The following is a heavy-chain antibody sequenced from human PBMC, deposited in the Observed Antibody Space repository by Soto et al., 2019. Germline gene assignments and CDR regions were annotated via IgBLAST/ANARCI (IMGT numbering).Heavy chain of an antibody. CDR1: CGSISSYY. Sequence: SETLSLTCTVSCGSISSYYWSWIRQPPGKGLEWIGYIYYSGSTNYNPSLKSRVTISVDTSKNQFSLKLSSVTAADTAVYYCARANDYRTSYSSYYYYYGMDVWGKGTTVTVSS. D-gene: IGHD4-4*01. J-gene: IGHJ6*04. V-gene: IGHV4-59*01. CDR2: IYYSGST. CDR3: ARANDYRTSYSSYYYYYGMDV.